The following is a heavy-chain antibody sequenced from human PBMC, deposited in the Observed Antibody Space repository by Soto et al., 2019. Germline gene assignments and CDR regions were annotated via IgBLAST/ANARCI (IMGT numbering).Heavy chain of an antibody. CDR1: GYTFTSYG. D-gene: IGHD5-18*01. Sequence: ASVKVSCKASGYTFTSYGISWVRQAPGQGLEWMGWISAYNGNTNYAQKLQGGVTMTTDTSTSTAYMELRSLRSDDTAMYYCALFSDIAMDYYYYYMDVWGKGTTVTVSS. V-gene: IGHV1-18*01. J-gene: IGHJ6*03. CDR3: ALFSDIAMDYYYYYMDV. CDR2: ISAYNGNT.